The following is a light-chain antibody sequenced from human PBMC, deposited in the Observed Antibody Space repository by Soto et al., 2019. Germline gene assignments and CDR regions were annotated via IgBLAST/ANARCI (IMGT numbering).Light chain of an antibody. V-gene: IGKV2-28*01. CDR3: MQALQTPRT. Sequence: DIVMPQSPLSLPVTPGEPASISCRSSQSLLHSNGYTSLDWYLQKPGQSPQLLIYMGSNRASGVPDRFSGRGSGTDFTLKIRRVEAEDVGVYYCMQALQTPRTFGQGTKVEIK. CDR1: QSLLHSNGYTS. J-gene: IGKJ1*01. CDR2: MGS.